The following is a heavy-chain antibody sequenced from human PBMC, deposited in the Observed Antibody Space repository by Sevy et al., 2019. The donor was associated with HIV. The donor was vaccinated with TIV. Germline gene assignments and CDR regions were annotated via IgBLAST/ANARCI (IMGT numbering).Heavy chain of an antibody. CDR3: AREGCTRPHDY. Sequence: GGSLRLSCAVSGFNFNIYSMSWVRQAPGKGLEWVSTLSFGCGKMNYADSLKGRFIISRDDSKNTLYLQMNSLRAEDTAVYFCAREGCTRPHDYWCQGTLVTVSS. V-gene: IGHV3-23*01. CDR1: GFNFNIYS. CDR2: LSFGCGKM. J-gene: IGHJ4*02. D-gene: IGHD2-8*01.